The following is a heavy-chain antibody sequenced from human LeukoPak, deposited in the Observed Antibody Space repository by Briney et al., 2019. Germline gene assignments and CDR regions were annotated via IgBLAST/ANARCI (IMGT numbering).Heavy chain of an antibody. D-gene: IGHD4-23*01. CDR2: MHHSGRT. Sequence: SETLTLTCTVSGYSISSGYYWGWIRQSPGKGLEWIASMHHSGRTYDNPSLKSRVTISLNTSKNQFSLRLNSVTAADTAVYYCARRGTTVETPNYFDYWGQGTLVTVS. CDR3: ARRGTTVETPNYFDY. CDR1: GYSISSGYY. V-gene: IGHV4-38-2*02. J-gene: IGHJ4*02.